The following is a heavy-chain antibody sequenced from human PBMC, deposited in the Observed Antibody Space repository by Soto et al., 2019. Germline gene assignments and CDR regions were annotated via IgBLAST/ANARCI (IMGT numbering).Heavy chain of an antibody. CDR3: AKVGSTFDYFDS. CDR2: IGWDTGNI. CDR1: GFTFANYA. V-gene: IGHV3-9*01. D-gene: IGHD1-7*01. Sequence: PGGSLRLSCKTSGFTFANYAMHWVRQAPGKGLEWVSSIGWDTGNIHYADSVRGRFTISRDDDNNSLYLQMNGLRSEDTALYYCAKVGSTFDYFDSWGQGTLVTV. J-gene: IGHJ4*02.